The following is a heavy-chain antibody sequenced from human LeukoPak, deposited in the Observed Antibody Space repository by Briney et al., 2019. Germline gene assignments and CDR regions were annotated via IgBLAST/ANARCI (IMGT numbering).Heavy chain of an antibody. V-gene: IGHV4-38-2*02. Sequence: WETLSLTCSVSGYSISSGYYWGWIRQSPGKGLEWIGSIFHSGSTYYNPSLKSRVTISVDTSKNQFSLKLSSVTAADTAVYYCARTYYSIWSNYYGYWGQGTLVTVSS. CDR2: IFHSGST. J-gene: IGHJ4*02. CDR3: ARTYYSIWSNYYGY. D-gene: IGHD3-3*01. CDR1: GYSISSGYY.